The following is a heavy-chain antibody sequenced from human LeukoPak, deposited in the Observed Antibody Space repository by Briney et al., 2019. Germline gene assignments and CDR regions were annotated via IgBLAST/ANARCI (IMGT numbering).Heavy chain of an antibody. CDR3: ARDRATVVTHDAFDI. V-gene: IGHV3-21*01. CDR1: GFTFSSYS. D-gene: IGHD4-23*01. Sequence: GGSLRLSRAASGFTFSSYSMNWVRQAPGKGLEWVSSISSSSSYIYYADSVKGRFTISRDNAKNSLYLQMNSLRAEDTAVYYCARDRATVVTHDAFDIWGQGTMVTVSS. CDR2: ISSSSSYI. J-gene: IGHJ3*02.